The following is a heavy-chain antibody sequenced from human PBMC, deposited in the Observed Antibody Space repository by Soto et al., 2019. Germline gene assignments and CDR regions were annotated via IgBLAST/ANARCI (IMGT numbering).Heavy chain of an antibody. J-gene: IGHJ5*02. CDR1: GYSFTSYW. CDR2: IDPSDSYT. CDR3: ARHGSWNAGKRGWFDP. Sequence: GESLKISCKGSGYSFTSYWISWVRQMPGKGLEWMGRIDPSDSYTNYSPSFRGHVTISADKSVSTVYLQWNSLKASDSAIYYCARHGSWNAGKRGWFDPWGQGTLVTVSS. D-gene: IGHD1-1*01. V-gene: IGHV5-10-1*01.